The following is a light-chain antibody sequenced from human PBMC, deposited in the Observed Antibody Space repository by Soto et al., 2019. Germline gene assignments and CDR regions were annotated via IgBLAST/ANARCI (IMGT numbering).Light chain of an antibody. CDR2: SNH. CDR1: SGSLS. Sequence: QSVLTQPPSASGTPGQRLTISCSASSGSLSVDWYQHLPGTAPKLLIQSNHQRPSGVPDRFSGSKSGTSASLAISGLQSEDDGDYYCAAWDDSLNGLYVFGTGTKLTVL. J-gene: IGLJ1*01. V-gene: IGLV1-44*01. CDR3: AAWDDSLNGLYV.